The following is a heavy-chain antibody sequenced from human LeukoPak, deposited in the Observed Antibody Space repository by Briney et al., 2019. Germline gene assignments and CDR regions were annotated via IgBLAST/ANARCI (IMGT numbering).Heavy chain of an antibody. CDR1: GYSFTSYW. Sequence: PGESLKISYKGSGYSFTSYWIGWVRQMPGKGLEWMGIIYPGDSDTRYSPSFQGQVTISADKSISTAYLQWSSLKASDTAMYYCARTDSSWYVAFDIWGQGTMVTVSS. CDR2: IYPGDSDT. D-gene: IGHD6-13*01. J-gene: IGHJ3*02. CDR3: ARTDSSWYVAFDI. V-gene: IGHV5-51*01.